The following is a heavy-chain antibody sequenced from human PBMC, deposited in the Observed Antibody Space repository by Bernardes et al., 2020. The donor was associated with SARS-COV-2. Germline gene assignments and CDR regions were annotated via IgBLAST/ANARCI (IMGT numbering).Heavy chain of an antibody. V-gene: IGHV4-34*01. Sequence: SETLSLTCAVYGGSFSGYQWSWIRQSPGKGLEWIGQINHSGSTKYNPSLGSRVSISVDTSKNQFSLRLSSVTAADTAVYYCARGVPGYWGQGTLVTVSS. CDR2: INHSGST. J-gene: IGHJ4*02. CDR3: ARGVPGY. CDR1: GGSFSGYQ.